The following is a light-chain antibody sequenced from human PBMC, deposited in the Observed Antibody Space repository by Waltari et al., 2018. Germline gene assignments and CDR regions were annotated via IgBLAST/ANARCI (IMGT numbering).Light chain of an antibody. CDR2: DDN. CDR1: SSDVGNYNL. Sequence: QSALTQPASVSGSPGQSTTISCTGTSSDVGNYNLVSWYQQYPGKAPKVMIYDDNRRPSGVSDRFSGSKSGNTASLTISGVQAEDEADYYCCSYAGSYTWVFGGGTKLTVL. V-gene: IGLV2-23*01. J-gene: IGLJ3*02. CDR3: CSYAGSYTWV.